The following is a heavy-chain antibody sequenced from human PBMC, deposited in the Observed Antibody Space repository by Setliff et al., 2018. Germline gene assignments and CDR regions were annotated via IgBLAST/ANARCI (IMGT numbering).Heavy chain of an antibody. CDR2: INSDGSRT. CDR1: GFTFSSHW. J-gene: IGHJ3*01. CDR3: AKVWGDLLQDTLDF. D-gene: IGHD2-21*02. V-gene: IGHV3-74*01. Sequence: GGSLRLSCAASGFTFSSHWMHWVRQGPGKGPVWVSRINSDGSRTDYADSVKCRFAISRDNSKNTLYLQMNSLRVEDTAVYYCAKVWGDLLQDTLDFWGQGTMVTVSS.